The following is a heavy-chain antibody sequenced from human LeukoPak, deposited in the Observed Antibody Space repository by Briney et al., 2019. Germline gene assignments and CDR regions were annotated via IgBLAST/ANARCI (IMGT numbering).Heavy chain of an antibody. CDR3: ARPAAAGNYYYYMDV. CDR2: IYYSGST. V-gene: IGHV4-39*07. CDR1: GGSISSSSYY. Sequence: SETLSLTCTVSGGSISSSSYYWDWIRQPPGKGLEWIGSIYYSGSTYYNPSLKSRVTISVDTSKNQFSLKLSSVTAADTAVYYCARPAAAGNYYYYMDVWGKGTTVTVSS. D-gene: IGHD6-13*01. J-gene: IGHJ6*03.